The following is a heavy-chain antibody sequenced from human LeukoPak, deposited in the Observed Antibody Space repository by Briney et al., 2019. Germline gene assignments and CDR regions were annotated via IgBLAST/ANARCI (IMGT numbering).Heavy chain of an antibody. D-gene: IGHD5-12*01. CDR2: IYYSGST. V-gene: IGHV4-39*07. CDR3: TRDQRSGYSGYDYYYYYYMDV. CDR1: GGSIGSSSYY. J-gene: IGHJ6*03. Sequence: SETLSLTCTVSGGSIGSSSYYWGWIRQPPGKGLEWIGSIYYSGSTYYNPSLKSRVTISVDTSKNQFSLKLSSVTAADTAVYYCTRDQRSGYSGYDYYYYYYMDVWGKGTTVTVSS.